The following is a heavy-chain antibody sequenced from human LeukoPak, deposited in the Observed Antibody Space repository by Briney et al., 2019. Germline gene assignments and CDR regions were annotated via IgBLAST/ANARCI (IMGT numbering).Heavy chain of an antibody. CDR2: ISSSGSTI. CDR1: GFTFSDYY. J-gene: IGHJ4*02. CDR3: AKDTRFGGSYPYFDY. D-gene: IGHD1-26*01. V-gene: IGHV3-11*01. Sequence: PGGSLRLSCAASGFTFSDYYMSWIRQAPGKGREGVSYISSSGSTIYYADSVKGRFTISRDNSKNTLYLQMNSLRAEDTAVYYCAKDTRFGGSYPYFDYWGQGTLVTVSS.